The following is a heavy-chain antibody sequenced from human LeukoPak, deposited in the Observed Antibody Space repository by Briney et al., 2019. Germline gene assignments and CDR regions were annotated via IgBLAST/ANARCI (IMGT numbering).Heavy chain of an antibody. Sequence: PGGSLRLSCAASGFTFSSHAMSWVRQAPGKGLEWVSGISGSGGSTYYADSVKGRFTISRDNSKNTLYLQMNSLRAEDTAVYYCAKARGSYYYDSSGPFDYWGQGTLVTVSS. CDR2: ISGSGGST. V-gene: IGHV3-23*01. J-gene: IGHJ4*02. CDR3: AKARGSYYYDSSGPFDY. CDR1: GFTFSSHA. D-gene: IGHD3-22*01.